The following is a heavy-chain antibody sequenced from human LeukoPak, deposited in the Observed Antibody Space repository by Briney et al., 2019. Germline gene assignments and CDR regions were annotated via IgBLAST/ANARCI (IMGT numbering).Heavy chain of an antibody. CDR1: SGSISGSGYY. CDR3: ARRSYNSPFRY. V-gene: IGHV4-39*02. J-gene: IGHJ4*02. D-gene: IGHD5-24*01. CDR2: INHSGST. Sequence: PSETLSLTCTVSSGSISGSGYYWGWIRQPPGKGLEWIGEINHSGSTNYNPSLKSRVTISVDTSKNHFSLNLRSVTAADTAVYYCARRSYNSPFRYWGQGTPVTVSS.